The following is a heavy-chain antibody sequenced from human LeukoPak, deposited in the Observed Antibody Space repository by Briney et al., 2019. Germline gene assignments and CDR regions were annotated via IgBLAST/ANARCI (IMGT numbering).Heavy chain of an antibody. Sequence: PSETLSLTCTVSGGSISSYYWSWIRQPPGKGLEWVGYIYTSGSTNYNPSLKSRVTISVDTSKNQFSLKLSSVTAADTAVYYCARQNGSRGVGIFDYWGQGTLVTVSS. V-gene: IGHV4-4*09. CDR3: ARQNGSRGVGIFDY. D-gene: IGHD3-10*01. CDR2: IYTSGST. J-gene: IGHJ4*02. CDR1: GGSISSYY.